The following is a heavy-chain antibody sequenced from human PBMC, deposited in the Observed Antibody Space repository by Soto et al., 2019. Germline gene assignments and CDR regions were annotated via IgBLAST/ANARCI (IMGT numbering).Heavy chain of an antibody. J-gene: IGHJ4*02. CDR3: ATYSYLLDTSGYHDV. CDR1: GFTFSSYA. V-gene: IGHV3-23*01. Sequence: PGGSLRLSCAASGFTFSSYAMSWVRQAPGKGLEWIASISYSGMPYYRHSLKGRVAISLDRSQNQFSLRLHSMTAADTALYYCATYSYLLDTSGYHDVWGQGLQVTVSS. CDR2: SISYSGMP. D-gene: IGHD3-22*01.